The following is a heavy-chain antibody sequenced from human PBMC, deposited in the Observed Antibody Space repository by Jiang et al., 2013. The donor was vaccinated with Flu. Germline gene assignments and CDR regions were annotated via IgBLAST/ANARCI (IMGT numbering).Heavy chain of an antibody. V-gene: IGHV3-11*04. CDR2: ISSSGITT. CDR1: GFTFSDYF. Sequence: LVEVWGGLVKPGESLRLSCAASGFTFSDYFMTWIRQAPGKGLEWVSYISSSGITTHYADSVKGRFTISRDNTKNTVSLQMSSLRADDTAMYYCAKDMTVFCDGDCQLFDHWGQGTLVTVSS. CDR3: AKDMTVFCDGDCQLFDH. J-gene: IGHJ4*02. D-gene: IGHD2-21*01.